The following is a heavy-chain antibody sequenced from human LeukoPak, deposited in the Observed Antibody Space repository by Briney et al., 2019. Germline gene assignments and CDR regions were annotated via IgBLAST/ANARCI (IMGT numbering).Heavy chain of an antibody. CDR2: VKTKANNYAT. CDR3: TREFHSSGWYLTFAY. V-gene: IGHV3-73*01. CDR1: GFTFRDSA. D-gene: IGHD6-19*01. J-gene: IGHJ4*02. Sequence: GGSLRPSCAASGFTFRDSAMHWVRQASGKGLEWIGRVKTKANNYATAYAASVMGRFTISRDDSKDTAYLEMNSLKTEDTAVYYCTREFHSSGWYLTFAYWGQGSQVTVSS.